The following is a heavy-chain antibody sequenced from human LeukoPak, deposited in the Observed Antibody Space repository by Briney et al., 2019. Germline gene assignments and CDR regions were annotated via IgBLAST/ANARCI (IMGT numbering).Heavy chain of an antibody. J-gene: IGHJ4*02. D-gene: IGHD2-15*01. CDR1: GFTFSSYG. CDR2: IWCDGSNK. CDR3: ARDLGYCSGGSCYYFDY. V-gene: IGHV3-33*01. Sequence: PGGSLRLSCAASGFTFSSYGMHWVRQAPGKGLEWVAVIWCDGSNKYYADSVKGRFTISRDNSKNTLYLQMNSLRAEDTAVYYCARDLGYCSGGSCYYFDYWGQGTLVTVSS.